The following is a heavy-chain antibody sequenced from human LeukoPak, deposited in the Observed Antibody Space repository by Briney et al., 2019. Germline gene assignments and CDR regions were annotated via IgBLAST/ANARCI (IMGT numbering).Heavy chain of an antibody. J-gene: IGHJ4*02. CDR3: AKDVWGDY. CDR1: GFTFSNSA. V-gene: IGHV3-23*01. CDR2: ISGSGGST. D-gene: IGHD3-16*01. Sequence: GGSLRLSCAASGFTFSNSAMSWVRQAPGKGLEWVSAISGSGGSTYYADSVKGHFTISRDNSKNTLYLQVNSLRAEDTAVYCCAKDVWGDYWGQGTLVTVSS.